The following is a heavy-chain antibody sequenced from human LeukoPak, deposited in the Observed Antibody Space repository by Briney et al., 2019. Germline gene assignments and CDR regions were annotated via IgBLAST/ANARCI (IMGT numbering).Heavy chain of an antibody. V-gene: IGHV1-2*02. CDR1: GYTFTGYY. CDR3: ARTPHYYYYYYGMDV. Sequence: ASVKVSCKASGYTFTGYYMHWVRQAPGQGLEWMGWINPNSGGTNYAQKFQGRVTTTRDTSISTAYMELSRLRSDDTAVYYCARTPHYYYYYYGMDVWGQGTTVTVSS. CDR2: INPNSGGT. J-gene: IGHJ6*02.